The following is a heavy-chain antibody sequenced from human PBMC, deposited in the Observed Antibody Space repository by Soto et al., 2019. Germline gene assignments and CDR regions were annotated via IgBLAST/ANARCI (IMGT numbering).Heavy chain of an antibody. CDR3: ARDVKAAGFPSPLDRFDY. V-gene: IGHV3-48*03. J-gene: IGHJ4*02. D-gene: IGHD6-13*01. CDR2: ISSSGSTI. Sequence: GGSLRLSCAASGFTFSSYEMNWVRQAPGKGLEWVSYISSSGSTIYYADSVKGRFTISRDNAKNSLYLQMNSLRAEDTAVYYCARDVKAAGFPSPLDRFDYWGQGTLVTVSS. CDR1: GFTFSSYE.